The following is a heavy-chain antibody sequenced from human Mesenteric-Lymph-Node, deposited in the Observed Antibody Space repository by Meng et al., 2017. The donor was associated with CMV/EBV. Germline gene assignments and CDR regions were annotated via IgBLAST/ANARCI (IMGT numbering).Heavy chain of an antibody. D-gene: IGHD3-10*01. V-gene: IGHV3-53*01. CDR3: ARDRGGLDI. CDR2: IYRGGST. CDR1: GFTASSNY. J-gene: IGHJ3*02. Sequence: GESLKISCAASGFTASSNYKSWVRPAPGKGLEWVSVIYRGGSTYYADSVKGRFTISRDNSKNTLYLQMNSLRAEDTAVYYCARDRGGLDIWGQGTMVTVSS.